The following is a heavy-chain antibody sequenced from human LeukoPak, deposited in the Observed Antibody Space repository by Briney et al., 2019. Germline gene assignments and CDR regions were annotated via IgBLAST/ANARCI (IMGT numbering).Heavy chain of an antibody. Sequence: SETLSLTCTVSGGSISSHSGSWIRQPPGKGLEWIGYIYYSGSTNYNPSLKSRVTISVDTSKNQFSLKLSSVTAADTAVYYCARESTYYYDSSGRAAFDIWGQGTMVTVSS. V-gene: IGHV4-59*11. D-gene: IGHD3-22*01. CDR1: GGSISSHS. CDR3: ARESTYYYDSSGRAAFDI. CDR2: IYYSGST. J-gene: IGHJ3*02.